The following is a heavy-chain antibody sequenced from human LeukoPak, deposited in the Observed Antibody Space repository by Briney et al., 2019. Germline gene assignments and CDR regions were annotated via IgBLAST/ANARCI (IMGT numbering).Heavy chain of an antibody. D-gene: IGHD6-13*01. CDR2: IYPGDSDT. J-gene: IGHJ4*02. V-gene: IGHV5-51*01. CDR1: GSRFTSYW. CDR3: VVTIAAAGTFGFDY. Sequence: GASLKISCKGSGSRFTSYWIGWVRQMPGKGLEWMGIIYPGDSDTRYSPSFQGQVTISADKSISTAYLQWSSLKASDTAMYYCVVTIAAAGTFGFDYWGQGTLVTVPS.